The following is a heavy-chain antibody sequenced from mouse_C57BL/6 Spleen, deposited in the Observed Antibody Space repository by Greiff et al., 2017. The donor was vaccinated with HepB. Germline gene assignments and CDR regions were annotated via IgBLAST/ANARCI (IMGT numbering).Heavy chain of an antibody. J-gene: IGHJ3*01. D-gene: IGHD4-1*01. V-gene: IGHV1-50*01. Sequence: QVQLQQPGAELVKPGASVKLSCKASGYTFTSYWMQWVKQRPGQGLEWIGEIDPSDSYTNYNQKFKGKATLTVDTSSSTAYMQLSSLTSEDSAVYYCARMGRGSWFAYWGQGTLVTVSA. CDR2: IDPSDSYT. CDR1: GYTFTSYW. CDR3: ARMGRGSWFAY.